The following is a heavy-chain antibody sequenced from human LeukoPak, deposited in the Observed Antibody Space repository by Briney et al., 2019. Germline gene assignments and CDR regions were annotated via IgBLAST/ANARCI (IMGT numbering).Heavy chain of an antibody. Sequence: PPETLSLTCTVSGGSISSGSYYWSWIRQPAGKGLEWIGRIYTSGSTNYNPSLKSRVTISVDTSKNQFSLKLSSVTAADTAVYYCARGRGQLRFLEWLGYFDYWGQGTLVTVSS. J-gene: IGHJ4*02. CDR1: GGSISSGSYY. V-gene: IGHV4-61*02. D-gene: IGHD3-3*01. CDR3: ARGRGQLRFLEWLGYFDY. CDR2: IYTSGST.